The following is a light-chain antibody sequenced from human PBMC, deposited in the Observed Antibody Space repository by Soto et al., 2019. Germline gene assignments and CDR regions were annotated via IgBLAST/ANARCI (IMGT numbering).Light chain of an antibody. J-gene: IGLJ1*01. Sequence: QSVLTQPASVSGSPGQSITISCTGTSSDIGAYNYVSWYQQHPGKAPKLLIYEVTSRPSGVSDRFSGSKSGNTASLTISGLQAEDEANYYCNSYTTLSNRVFGTGTKGTVL. V-gene: IGLV2-14*01. CDR2: EVT. CDR3: NSYTTLSNRV. CDR1: SSDIGAYNY.